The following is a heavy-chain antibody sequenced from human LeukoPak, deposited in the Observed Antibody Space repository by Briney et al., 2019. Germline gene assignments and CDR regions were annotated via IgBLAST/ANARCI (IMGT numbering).Heavy chain of an antibody. Sequence: GGSLRLSCAASGFTFSSYAMSWVRQAPGKGLEWVSAISGSGGSTYYADSVKGRFTISRDNSKNTLYLQMSSLRAEDTAVYYCAKGPGNYYDSSGYLYYFDYWGQGTLVTVSS. J-gene: IGHJ4*02. CDR3: AKGPGNYYDSSGYLYYFDY. CDR2: ISGSGGST. V-gene: IGHV3-23*01. CDR1: GFTFSSYA. D-gene: IGHD3-22*01.